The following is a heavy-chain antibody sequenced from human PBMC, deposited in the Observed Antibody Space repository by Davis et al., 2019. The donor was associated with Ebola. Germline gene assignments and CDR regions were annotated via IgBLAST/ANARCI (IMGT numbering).Heavy chain of an antibody. D-gene: IGHD4-17*01. CDR3: TTTTVTKKDY. CDR2: IRSKANSYAT. Sequence: GESLKISCAASGFTFSGSAMHWVRQASGKGLECVGHIRSKANSYATAYAASVKGRFTISRDDSMNTAYLQMNSLKTEDTAVYYCTTTTVTKKDYWGQGTLVTVSS. CDR1: GFTFSGSA. J-gene: IGHJ4*02. V-gene: IGHV3-73*01.